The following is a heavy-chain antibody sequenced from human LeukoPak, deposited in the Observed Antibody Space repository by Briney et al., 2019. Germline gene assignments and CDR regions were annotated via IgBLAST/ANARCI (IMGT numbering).Heavy chain of an antibody. CDR3: ARTPDGVDY. Sequence: GGSLRLSCAASGFTFSNYWIHWVRQAPGKGLVWVSRIDNAGSITTYADSVKGRFTISRDNARNSLYLQMNSLRAEDTAVYYCARTPDGVDYWGQGTLVTVSS. D-gene: IGHD3-10*01. J-gene: IGHJ4*02. CDR1: GFTFSNYW. V-gene: IGHV3-74*03. CDR2: IDNAGSIT.